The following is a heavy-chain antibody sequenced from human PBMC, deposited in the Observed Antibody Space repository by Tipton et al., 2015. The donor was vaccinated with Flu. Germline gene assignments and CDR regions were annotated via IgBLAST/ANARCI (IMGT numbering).Heavy chain of an antibody. Sequence: TLSLTCTVSGGSINSGGSYWSWIRQQPGKGLEWIGNIYHTGTTDYNPSLKSRVIISEDTSKNQLSLELRSVTGADTAVYFCAKGVAVTAPHYYDTWGQGNLVTVSS. CDR2: IYHTGTT. V-gene: IGHV4-31*03. CDR1: GGSINSGGSY. D-gene: IGHD2-21*02. CDR3: AKGVAVTAPHYYDT. J-gene: IGHJ4*02.